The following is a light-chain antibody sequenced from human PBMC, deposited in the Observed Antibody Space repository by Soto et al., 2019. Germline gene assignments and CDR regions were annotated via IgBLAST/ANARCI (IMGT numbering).Light chain of an antibody. CDR1: SGSIASNY. J-gene: IGLJ3*02. CDR3: QSYGSSKLV. Sequence: NFMLTQPHSVSESPGKTVTISCTRSSGSIASNYVQWYQQRPGSAPTTVIYEDNQRPSGVPDRFSGSIDSSSNSASLTISGLKTEDEAYYFCQSYGSSKLVFGGGTKLTVL. V-gene: IGLV6-57*03. CDR2: EDN.